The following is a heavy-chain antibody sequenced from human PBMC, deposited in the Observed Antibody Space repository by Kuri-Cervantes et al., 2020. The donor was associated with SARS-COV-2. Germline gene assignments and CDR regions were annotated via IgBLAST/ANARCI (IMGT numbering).Heavy chain of an antibody. J-gene: IGHJ6*02. CDR1: GGSISSHY. V-gene: IGHV4-59*08. Sequence: SETLSPTCIVSGGSISSHYWSWIRQPPGKGLEWIGYVYSIGSTNYSPSLKSRVTMSVDTSKNQFSLKLTSVTAADTAVYYCARGTVGAPGGGMDVWGQGTTVTVSS. CDR3: ARGTVGAPGGGMDV. CDR2: VYSIGST. D-gene: IGHD1-26*01.